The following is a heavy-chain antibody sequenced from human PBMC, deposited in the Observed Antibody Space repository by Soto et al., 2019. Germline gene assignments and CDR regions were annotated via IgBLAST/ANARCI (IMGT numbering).Heavy chain of an antibody. J-gene: IGHJ6*02. CDR1: RYSFTSYW. V-gene: IGHV5-51*01. CDR3: ARPSTMVRGVIRFYYYYGMDV. CDR2: IYPGDSDT. D-gene: IGHD3-10*01. Sequence: GESLKISCKGSRYSFTSYWIGWVRQMPGKGLEWMGIIYPGDSDTRYSPSFQGQVTISADKSISTAYLQWSSLKASDTAMYYCARPSTMVRGVIRFYYYYGMDVWGQGTTVTVSS.